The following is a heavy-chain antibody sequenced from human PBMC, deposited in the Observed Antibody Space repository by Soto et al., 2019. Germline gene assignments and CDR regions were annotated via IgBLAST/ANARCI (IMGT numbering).Heavy chain of an antibody. V-gene: IGHV3-23*01. CDR3: AKDARLVSHTIDY. J-gene: IGHJ4*02. CDR2: ISDITTTTT. CDR1: GFTFNSYT. D-gene: IGHD6-19*01. Sequence: GGSLRLSCAASGFTFNSYTMNWVRQAPGKGLEWVSSISDITTTTTYYADSVKGRFTISRDSSKSTVYLQMSSLRVEDTAVYYCAKDARLVSHTIDYWGQGTLVTVSS.